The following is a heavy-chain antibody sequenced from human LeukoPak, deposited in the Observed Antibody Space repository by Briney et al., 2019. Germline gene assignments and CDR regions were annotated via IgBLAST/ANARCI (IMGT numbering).Heavy chain of an antibody. Sequence: GGSLRLSCAASGFTFSSHWMHWVRQAPGRGLVWVSRISGDGSSTSYADSVKGRFTISRDNAKNTLYLQMDSLGAEDTAVYYCVWPPYVSSRLDDWGQGTLVTVSS. V-gene: IGHV3-74*01. CDR1: GFTFSSHW. CDR3: VWPPYVSSRLDD. D-gene: IGHD6-13*01. J-gene: IGHJ4*02. CDR2: ISGDGSST.